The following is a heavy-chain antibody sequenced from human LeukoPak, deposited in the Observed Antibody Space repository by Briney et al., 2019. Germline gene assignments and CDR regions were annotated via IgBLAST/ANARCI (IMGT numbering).Heavy chain of an antibody. Sequence: SETLSLTCTVSGGSISSSGYYWGWIRQPPGKGLEWIGSIYYSGSTYYNPSLKSRVTISVDTSKNQFSLKLSSVTAADTGVYYCARTRRGWDVGAEIWGQGTLVTVSS. D-gene: IGHD6-19*01. V-gene: IGHV4-39*01. CDR1: GGSISSSGYY. CDR3: ARTRRGWDVGAEI. CDR2: IYYSGST. J-gene: IGHJ4*02.